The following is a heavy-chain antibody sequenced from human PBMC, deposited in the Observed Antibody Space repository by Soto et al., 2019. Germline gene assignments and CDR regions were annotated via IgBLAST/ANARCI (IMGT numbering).Heavy chain of an antibody. CDR3: ARARPHDGGGKDFDY. CDR2: IYHSGST. CDR1: GYSISSGYY. V-gene: IGHV4-38-2*01. Sequence: PSETLSLTCAVSGYSISSGYYWGWIRQPPGKGLEWIGSIYHSGSTYYNPSLKSRVTISVDTSKNQFSLKLSSVTAADTAVYYCARARPHDGGGKDFDYWGQGTLVTVS. J-gene: IGHJ4*02. D-gene: IGHD2-15*01.